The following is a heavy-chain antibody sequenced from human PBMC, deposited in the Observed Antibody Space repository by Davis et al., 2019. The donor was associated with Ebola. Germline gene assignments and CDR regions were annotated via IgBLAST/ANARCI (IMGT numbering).Heavy chain of an antibody. CDR2: INPDGSFT. CDR1: GFTFSSYW. V-gene: IGHV3-74*01. Sequence: PGGSLRLSCAASGFTFSSYWMHWVRQAPGKGLVWVSRINPDGSFTDYADSVKGRFSISRDSTSNTLYLQMNGLRAEDTAVYYCAREGFGEYYDSSGHPDYWGQGTLVTVSS. D-gene: IGHD3-22*01. J-gene: IGHJ4*02. CDR3: AREGFGEYYDSSGHPDY.